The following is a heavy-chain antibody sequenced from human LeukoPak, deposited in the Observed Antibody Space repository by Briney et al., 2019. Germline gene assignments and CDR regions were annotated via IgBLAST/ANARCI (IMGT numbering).Heavy chain of an antibody. V-gene: IGHV4-31*03. CDR3: ARDGGAGGSLDY. D-gene: IGHD2-15*01. Sequence: SQTLSLTCTVSGGSLSSGGYYWGWRRQHRGRGVEWIGYIYYSGSTYYNPSLTSRVTISVDTSKNQFSLKLSSVTAADTAVYYCARDGGAGGSLDYWGQGTLVTVSS. J-gene: IGHJ4*02. CDR1: GGSLSSGGYY. CDR2: IYYSGST.